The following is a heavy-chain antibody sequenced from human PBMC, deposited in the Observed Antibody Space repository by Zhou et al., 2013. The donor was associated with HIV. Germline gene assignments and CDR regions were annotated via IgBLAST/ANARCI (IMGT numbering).Heavy chain of an antibody. CDR3: ARVLEQQKDYYYYMDV. CDR1: GYTFTGYY. Sequence: QLVQSGAEVKKPGASVKVSCKASGYTFTGYYMHWVRQAPGQGLEWMGWINPNSGGTNYAQKFQGRVTMTRDTSISTVYMEVNRLRSEDTAVYYCARVLEQQKDYYYYMDVWGKGTTVTVSS. V-gene: IGHV1-2*02. CDR2: INPNSGGT. J-gene: IGHJ6*03. D-gene: IGHD6-13*01.